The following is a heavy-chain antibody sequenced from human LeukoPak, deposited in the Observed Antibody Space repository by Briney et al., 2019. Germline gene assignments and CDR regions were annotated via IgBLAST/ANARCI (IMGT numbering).Heavy chain of an antibody. CDR3: ASLGKRDYYGSGSYYKGYYYGMDV. J-gene: IGHJ6*04. V-gene: IGHV4-4*07. Sequence: SETLSLTCTVSGGSISSYYWSWIRQPAGKGLEWIGRIYTSGSTNYNPSLKSRVTMSVDMSKNQFSLKLSSVTAADTAVYYCASLGKRDYYGSGSYYKGYYYGMDVWGKGTTVTVSS. CDR2: IYTSGST. CDR1: GGSISSYY. D-gene: IGHD3-10*01.